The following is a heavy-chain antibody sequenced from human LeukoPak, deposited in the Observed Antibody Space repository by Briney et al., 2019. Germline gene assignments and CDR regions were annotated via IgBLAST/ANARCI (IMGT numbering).Heavy chain of an antibody. V-gene: IGHV3-33*01. CDR1: GFTFSSYG. J-gene: IGHJ4*02. Sequence: GGSLRLSCAASGFTFSSYGMHWVRQAPGKGLEWVAVIWYDGSDKYYADSVKGRFTVSRDNSKNTLYLQMNSLRTEDTAVYYCATDLRNFDYWGQGTLVTVSS. CDR2: IWYDGSDK. CDR3: ATDLRNFDY.